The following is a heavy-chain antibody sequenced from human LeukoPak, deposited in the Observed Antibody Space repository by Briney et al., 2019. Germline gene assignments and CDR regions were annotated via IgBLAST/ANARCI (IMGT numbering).Heavy chain of an antibody. J-gene: IGHJ4*02. CDR2: IYYSGST. CDR1: GGSISSYY. V-gene: IGHV4-59*01. Sequence: SETLSLTCTVSGGSISSYYWSWIRQPPGKGLEWIGYIYYSGSTNYNPSLKSRVTILVDTSKNQFSLKLSSVTAADTAVYYCARYTVYIAAAGHFDYWGQGTLVTVSS. D-gene: IGHD6-13*01. CDR3: ARYTVYIAAAGHFDY.